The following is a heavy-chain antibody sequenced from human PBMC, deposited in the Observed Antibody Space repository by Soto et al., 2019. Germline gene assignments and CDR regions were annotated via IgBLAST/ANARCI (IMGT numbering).Heavy chain of an antibody. D-gene: IGHD2-2*02. J-gene: IGHJ6*02. Sequence: EVQLLESGGGLIQPGGSLRLSCAASGFTFSSYAMSWVRQAPGKGLEWVSSISGSGGSRYYADSVKGRFTVSRDNSNNTLYLQMNRLRAEDTAVYYCVKDLRDCTRTSGYTYYYYYGMDVWGQGTTLTVSS. V-gene: IGHV3-23*01. CDR3: VKDLRDCTRTSGYTYYYYYGMDV. CDR1: GFTFSSYA. CDR2: ISGSGGSR.